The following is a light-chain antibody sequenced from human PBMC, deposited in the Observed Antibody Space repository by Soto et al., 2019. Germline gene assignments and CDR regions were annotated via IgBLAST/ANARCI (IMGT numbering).Light chain of an antibody. J-gene: IGKJ1*01. V-gene: IGKV1-5*01. CDR2: AAS. CDR3: QQYKSYLRT. CDR1: QTISSW. Sequence: IHMTLSASTLSASVGYRVTITCRASQTISSWLAWYQQKTGKAPKLLIYAASTLESGVSSRFSGRGSGTEFTLTINSLQPEDFATYYCQQYKSYLRTFGQGTKVDI.